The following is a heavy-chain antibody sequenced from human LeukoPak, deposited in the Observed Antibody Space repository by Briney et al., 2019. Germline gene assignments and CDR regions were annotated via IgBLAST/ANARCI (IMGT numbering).Heavy chain of an antibody. J-gene: IGHJ6*03. Sequence: SETLSLTCAVYGGSFSGYYWSWIRQPPGKGLEWIGEINHSGSTNYNPSLKSRVTISVDTSKNQFSLKLSSVTAADTAVYYCARPLYYYYYMDVWGKGTTVTISS. CDR1: GGSFSGYY. V-gene: IGHV4-34*01. CDR2: INHSGST. CDR3: ARPLYYYYYMDV.